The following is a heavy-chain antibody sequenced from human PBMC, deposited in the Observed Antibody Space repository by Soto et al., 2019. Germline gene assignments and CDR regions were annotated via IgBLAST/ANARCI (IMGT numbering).Heavy chain of an antibody. CDR2: ISYSGST. D-gene: IGHD3-22*01. Sequence: SETLSLTCTVSGVSISSYYWTWIRQPPGKGLEWIGYISYSGSTSYNSSLKSRVTISVDTSKNDFYLKLTSVTAADTAIYYCARVVLYSSGRRIANWFDPWGQGTLVTVSS. V-gene: IGHV4-59*01. CDR3: ARVVLYSSGRRIANWFDP. J-gene: IGHJ5*02. CDR1: GVSISSYY.